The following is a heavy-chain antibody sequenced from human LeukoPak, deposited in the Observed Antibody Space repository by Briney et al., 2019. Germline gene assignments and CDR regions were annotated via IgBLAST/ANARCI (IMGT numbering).Heavy chain of an antibody. CDR1: GGSIISSTYY. CDR2: ISYSGST. Sequence: SETLSLTCTVSGGSIISSTYYWSWIRQPPGKGLEWIGSISYSGSTYYNPSLKSRVSTSVDTSKNQFSLKLGSVTAADTAMYYCARSHDHLWGNYPDYWGQGTLVTVSS. V-gene: IGHV4-39*07. CDR3: ARSHDHLWGNYPDY. D-gene: IGHD3-16*02. J-gene: IGHJ4*02.